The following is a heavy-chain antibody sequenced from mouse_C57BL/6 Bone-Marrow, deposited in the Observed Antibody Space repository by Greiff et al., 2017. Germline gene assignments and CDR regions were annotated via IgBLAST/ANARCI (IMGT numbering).Heavy chain of an antibody. V-gene: IGHV1-54*01. J-gene: IGHJ4*01. CDR1: GYALTNYL. Sequence: QVQLQQSGAELVRPGTSVKVSCKASGYALTNYLIEWVKQRPGQGLEWIGVINPGSGGTTYNEKFKGKATLTADKSSSTAYMQLSSLTSEDSAVYFCARDDGYPLAMDYWGQGTSVTVSS. CDR2: INPGSGGT. D-gene: IGHD2-3*01. CDR3: ARDDGYPLAMDY.